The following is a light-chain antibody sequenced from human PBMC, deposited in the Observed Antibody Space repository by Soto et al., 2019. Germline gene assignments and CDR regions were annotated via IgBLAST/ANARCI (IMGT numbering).Light chain of an antibody. J-gene: IGKJ5*01. Sequence: EIVLTQSPGILSLSPGERATLSCRASQSISSAYIAWYQQEPGRTPRLLIYGPHTRAAGIPDRFSGSGSGTDFTLTINRLESEDFAVYCCQQYGSLPITFGQGTRLEIK. CDR1: QSISSAY. V-gene: IGKV3-20*01. CDR3: QQYGSLPIT. CDR2: GPH.